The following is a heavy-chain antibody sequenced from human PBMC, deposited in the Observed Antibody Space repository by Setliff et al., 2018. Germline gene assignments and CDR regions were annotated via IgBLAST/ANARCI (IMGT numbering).Heavy chain of an antibody. Sequence: ASVKVSCKASGYTFTSYAMHWVRQAPGQRLEWMGWINAGNGNTKYSQKFQGRVTMTTDTSTRTAYMEVTSLRSDDTALYYCTVYNTGSSKDHYWGQGTPGTVSS. CDR2: INAGNGNT. V-gene: IGHV1-3*01. J-gene: IGHJ4*02. CDR3: TVYNTGSSKDHY. D-gene: IGHD2-8*02. CDR1: GYTFTSYA.